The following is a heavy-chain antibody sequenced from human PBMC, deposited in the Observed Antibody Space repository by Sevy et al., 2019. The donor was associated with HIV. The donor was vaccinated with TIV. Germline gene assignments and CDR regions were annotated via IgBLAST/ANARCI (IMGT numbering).Heavy chain of an antibody. CDR1: GFTFTNAW. Sequence: GGSLRLSCAASGFTFTNAWMSWVRQAPGKGLEWVGRIKSKTEAATRDFAAPVKGRFAISRDDSNNTLYLQMDSLKTEDTGVYYCTAGVGASDFDYWGQGILVTVSS. J-gene: IGHJ4*02. D-gene: IGHD1-26*01. CDR2: IKSKTEAATR. CDR3: TAGVGASDFDY. V-gene: IGHV3-15*01.